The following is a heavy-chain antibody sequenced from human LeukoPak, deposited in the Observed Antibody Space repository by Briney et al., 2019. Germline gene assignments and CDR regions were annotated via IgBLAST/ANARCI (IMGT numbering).Heavy chain of an antibody. V-gene: IGHV4-34*01. J-gene: IGHJ6*03. CDR3: ARMRGGGIGYSNYMDV. D-gene: IGHD2-15*01. CDR2: IDHSGGT. Sequence: SETLSLTCAVFGGSFSDYFWSWIRQPPGKGLEWIGEIDHSGGTNYNPSLKSRVTISVDTSKKQFSLKVTSVTAADAAVYYCARMRGGGIGYSNYMDVWGKGTTVTVSS. CDR1: GGSFSDYF.